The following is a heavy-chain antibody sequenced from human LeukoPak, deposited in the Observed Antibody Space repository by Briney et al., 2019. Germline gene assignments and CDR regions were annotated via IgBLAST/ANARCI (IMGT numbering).Heavy chain of an antibody. Sequence: ASVKVSCKASGYTFTSYYMHWVRQAPGQGLEWMGIINPIVGSTSYAQKFQGRVTMTRDTSTSTVYMELSSLRSEDTAVYYCARGLYDYEIDYWGQGTLVTVSS. CDR1: GYTFTSYY. CDR3: ARGLYDYEIDY. J-gene: IGHJ4*02. D-gene: IGHD4-17*01. CDR2: INPIVGST. V-gene: IGHV1-46*01.